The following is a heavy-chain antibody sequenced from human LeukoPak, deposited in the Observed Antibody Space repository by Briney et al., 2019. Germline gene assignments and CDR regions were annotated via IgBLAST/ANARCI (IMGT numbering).Heavy chain of an antibody. J-gene: IGHJ4*02. CDR1: GGSISSSSYY. Sequence: PSETLSLTCTVSGGSISSSSYYWGWIRQPPGKGLEWIGSIYYSGSTYYNPSLKSRVTISVDTSKNQFSLKLSSVTAADTAVYYCARGGLLWFGDYFDYWGQGTLVTVSS. CDR2: IYYSGST. D-gene: IGHD3-10*01. V-gene: IGHV4-39*01. CDR3: ARGGLLWFGDYFDY.